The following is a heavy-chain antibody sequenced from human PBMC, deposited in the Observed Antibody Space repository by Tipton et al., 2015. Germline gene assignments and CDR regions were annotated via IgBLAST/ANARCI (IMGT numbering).Heavy chain of an antibody. D-gene: IGHD2-21*02. CDR1: GYTFGHYW. Sequence: VQLVQSGAEVKKPGESLKISCKGSGYTFGHYWIAWVRQMPGKGLEWMGIIYPGDSHTRYNPSFQGQVTISADKSISTAYLHWSSLKASDAAMYYCARQRDDYFDLWGQGALVTVSA. CDR2: IYPGDSHT. J-gene: IGHJ4*02. V-gene: IGHV5-51*01. CDR3: ARQRDDYFDL.